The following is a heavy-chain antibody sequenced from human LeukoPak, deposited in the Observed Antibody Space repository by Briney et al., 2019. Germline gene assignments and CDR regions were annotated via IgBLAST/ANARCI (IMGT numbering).Heavy chain of an antibody. J-gene: IGHJ6*03. V-gene: IGHV1-2*02. D-gene: IGHD3-10*01. CDR2: INPTSGGT. Sequence: GASVKVSCKASGYTFTAYYIHWVRQAPGQGLEWMGWINPTSGGTKFAQNFQDRVTTTRDTSISTVYMELSRLRSDDTAVYYCAREGSMIRGGDNSYYLDVWGKGTTITVSS. CDR1: GYTFTAYY. CDR3: AREGSMIRGGDNSYYLDV.